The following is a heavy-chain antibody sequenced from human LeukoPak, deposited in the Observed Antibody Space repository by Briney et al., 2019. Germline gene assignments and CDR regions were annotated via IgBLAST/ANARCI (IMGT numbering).Heavy chain of an antibody. CDR2: IKHDGGDK. J-gene: IGHJ4*02. CDR1: GFTFSNYW. Sequence: GGSLRLSCAASGFTFSNYWMRWVRQAPGKGLEWVANIKHDGGDKHYVDSVKGRFTIARDSAKNSLNLQMNSLRAEDTAVYYCARGGNYDILTGYIFDYWGQGTLVTVSS. V-gene: IGHV3-7*03. CDR3: ARGGNYDILTGYIFDY. D-gene: IGHD3-9*01.